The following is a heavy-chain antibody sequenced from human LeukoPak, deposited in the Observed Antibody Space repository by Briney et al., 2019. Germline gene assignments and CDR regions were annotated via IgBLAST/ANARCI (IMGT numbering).Heavy chain of an antibody. J-gene: IGHJ4*02. Sequence: SETLSLICAVYGGSFSGYYWSWIRQPPGKGLEWIGEINHSGSTNYNPSLKSRVTISVDTSKNQFSLKLSSVTAADTAVYYCARRYDYVWGSYRIDYWGQGTLVTVSS. D-gene: IGHD3-16*02. CDR3: ARRYDYVWGSYRIDY. CDR2: INHSGST. CDR1: GGSFSGYY. V-gene: IGHV4-34*01.